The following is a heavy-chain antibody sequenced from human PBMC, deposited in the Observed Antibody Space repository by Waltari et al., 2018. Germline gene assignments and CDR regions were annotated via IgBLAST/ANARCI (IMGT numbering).Heavy chain of an antibody. D-gene: IGHD3-3*02. CDR1: GFTVTNNY. CDR3: VRGISSQRLDS. CDR2: SYTGVST. V-gene: IGHV3-66*01. Sequence: EVQLVESGGGLVQPGGSLRLSCATSGFTVTNNYMTWVRQAPGKGLEWVSVSYTGVSTYYADSVKGRFTISRDNPKNMVYLQMNSLRAEDTAVYFCVRGISSQRLDSWGQGTLVTVSS. J-gene: IGHJ4*02.